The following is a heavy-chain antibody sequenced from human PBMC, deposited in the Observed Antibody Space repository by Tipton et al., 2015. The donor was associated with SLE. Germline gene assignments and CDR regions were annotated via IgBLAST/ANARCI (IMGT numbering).Heavy chain of an antibody. Sequence: TLSLTCTVSGGSISSGGHYWSWIRQHPGKGLEWIGYIYYSGSTYYNPSLKSRVTISVDTSKNQFSLKLSSVTAADTAVYYCASGDYYDSPGWFDPWGQGTLVTVSS. CDR3: ASGDYYDSPGWFDP. J-gene: IGHJ5*02. D-gene: IGHD3-22*01. CDR2: IYYSGST. CDR1: GGSISSGGHY. V-gene: IGHV4-31*03.